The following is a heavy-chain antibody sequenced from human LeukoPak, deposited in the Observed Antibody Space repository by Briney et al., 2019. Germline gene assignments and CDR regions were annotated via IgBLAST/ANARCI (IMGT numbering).Heavy chain of an antibody. V-gene: IGHV3-33*01. CDR3: VRERGLSSGFDY. D-gene: IGHD6-19*01. CDR2: IWYDGSNK. J-gene: IGHJ4*02. Sequence: HPGGSLRLSCAASGFTFSSYGMHWVRQAPGKGLEWVAVIWYDGSNKYYADSVKGRFTISRDNSKNTLYLQMNSLRAEDTAVYYCVRERGLSSGFDYWGQGTLVTVSS. CDR1: GFTFSSYG.